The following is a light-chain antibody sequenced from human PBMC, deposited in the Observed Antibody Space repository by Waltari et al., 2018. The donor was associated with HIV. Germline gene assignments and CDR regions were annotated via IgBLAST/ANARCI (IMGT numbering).Light chain of an antibody. CDR2: KES. V-gene: IGLV3-9*01. J-gene: IGLJ2*01. CDR3: QGWENNVV. CDR1: TIGTKD. Sequence: YELPQPLSVSVALGLTAKITCGGNTIGTKDVHWYQKRPGQAPVLVMFKESNRPSGIPERFSGYKSRNTAALNISGVQGEDEADYFCQGWENNVVFGGGTKLTVL.